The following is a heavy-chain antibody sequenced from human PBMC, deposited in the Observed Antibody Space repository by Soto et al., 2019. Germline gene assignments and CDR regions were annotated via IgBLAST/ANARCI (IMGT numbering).Heavy chain of an antibody. CDR2: IWYDGSNK. J-gene: IGHJ5*02. Sequence: GGSLRLSCAASGFTFSSYGMHWVRQAPGKGLEWVAVIWYDGSNKYYADSVKGRFTISRDNSKNTLYLQMNSLRAEDTAVYYCARDRTAAGATNWFDPWGQGTLVTVSS. CDR3: ARDRTAAGATNWFDP. V-gene: IGHV3-33*01. CDR1: GFTFSSYG. D-gene: IGHD1-26*01.